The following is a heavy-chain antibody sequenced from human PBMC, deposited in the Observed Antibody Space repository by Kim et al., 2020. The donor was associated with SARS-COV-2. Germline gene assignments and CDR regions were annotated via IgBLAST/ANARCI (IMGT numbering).Heavy chain of an antibody. V-gene: IGHV4-39*01. J-gene: IGHJ4*02. D-gene: IGHD6-13*01. CDR3: ARRGGSSWYRGDFDY. CDR1: GGSISSSSSY. CDR2: MYYSGST. Sequence: SETLSLTCTVSGGSISSSSSYWGWIRQPPGKGLEWIGSMYYSGSTYYNPSLKSRVTISVYTSKNQFSLKLNSVTAADTAVYYCARRGGSSWYRGDFDYWGQGTLVTVSS.